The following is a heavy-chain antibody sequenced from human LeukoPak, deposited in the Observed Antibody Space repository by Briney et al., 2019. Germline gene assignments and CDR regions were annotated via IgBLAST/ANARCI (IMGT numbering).Heavy chain of an antibody. J-gene: IGHJ6*02. CDR1: GFTFSSFA. CDR3: ARALPITMIVVVYPGGMDV. V-gene: IGHV3-23*01. Sequence: AGGSLRLSCAASGFTFSSFAMSWVRQAPGKGLEWVSAISDSGGTTYYADSVKGRFTISRDNSKNTLYLQMNSLRAEDTAVYYCARALPITMIVVVYPGGMDVWGQGTTVTVAS. CDR2: ISDSGGTT. D-gene: IGHD3-22*01.